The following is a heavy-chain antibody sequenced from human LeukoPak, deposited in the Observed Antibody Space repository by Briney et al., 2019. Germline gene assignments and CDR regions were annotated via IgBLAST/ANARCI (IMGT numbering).Heavy chain of an antibody. CDR1: DYTFISYA. CDR3: AREGPTGFDY. V-gene: IGHV1-18*01. Sequence: GASVKVSCKASDYTFISYAISWVRQAPGQGLEWMGWISPYNENTNYAQKLRGRVTMTTDISTTTAYMDLKSLRSDDTAVYYCAREGPTGFDYWGQGTLVTVSS. CDR2: ISPYNENT. D-gene: IGHD4-17*01. J-gene: IGHJ4*02.